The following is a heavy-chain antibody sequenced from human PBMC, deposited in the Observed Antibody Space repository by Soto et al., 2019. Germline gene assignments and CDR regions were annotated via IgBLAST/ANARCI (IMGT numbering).Heavy chain of an antibody. Sequence: PSETLSLTCTVSGGSISSSSYYWGWIRQPPGKGLEWIGSIYYSGSTYYNPSLKSRVTISVDTSKNQFSLKLSSVTAADTAVYYCARQHPGDYYGAGSDDNWFDPWGQGTLVTVSS. CDR3: ARQHPGDYYGAGSDDNWFDP. J-gene: IGHJ5*02. CDR1: GGSISSSSYY. D-gene: IGHD3-10*01. CDR2: IYYSGST. V-gene: IGHV4-39*01.